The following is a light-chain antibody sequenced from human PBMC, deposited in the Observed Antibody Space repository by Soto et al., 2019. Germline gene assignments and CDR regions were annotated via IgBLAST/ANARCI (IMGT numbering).Light chain of an antibody. Sequence: QSALTQPASVSGSPGQSITISCTGTSSDVGGYNYVSWYQQHPGKAPKLLIYDVSDRPSGVSDRFSGSKSGNAASLTISGLQAEDEAAYYYSSYTESSTVVFGGGTKLTVL. V-gene: IGLV2-14*01. CDR1: SSDVGGYNY. CDR3: SSYTESSTVV. CDR2: DVS. J-gene: IGLJ2*01.